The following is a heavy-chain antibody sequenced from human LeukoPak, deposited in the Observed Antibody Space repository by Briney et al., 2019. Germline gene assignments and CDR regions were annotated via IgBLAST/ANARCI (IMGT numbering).Heavy chain of an antibody. Sequence: AGGSLRLSCAASGFTFSSYGMSWVRQAPGKGLEWVSAISGSGGSTYYADSVKGRFTISRDNTKNTLYLQMNSLRAEDTAVYYCAKDSGSYYNGASYNWFDPWGQGTLVTVSS. CDR2: ISGSGGST. V-gene: IGHV3-23*01. J-gene: IGHJ5*02. CDR3: AKDSGSYYNGASYNWFDP. D-gene: IGHD3-10*01. CDR1: GFTFSSYG.